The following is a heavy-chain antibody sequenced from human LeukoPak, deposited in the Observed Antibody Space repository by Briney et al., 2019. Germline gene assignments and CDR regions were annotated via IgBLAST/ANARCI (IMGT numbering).Heavy chain of an antibody. D-gene: IGHD1-1*01. CDR1: EFTFSSYT. CDR3: AKDVGTTLYYMDA. CDR2: ISTRSTYI. J-gene: IGHJ6*03. V-gene: IGHV3-21*04. Sequence: GGSLRLSCVASEFTFSSYTMNWVRQAPGKGLEWVSFISTRSTYIYYADSVRGRFTISRDNSKKTLYLQMNSLRAEDTAVYYCAKDVGTTLYYMDAWGKGTTVTLSS.